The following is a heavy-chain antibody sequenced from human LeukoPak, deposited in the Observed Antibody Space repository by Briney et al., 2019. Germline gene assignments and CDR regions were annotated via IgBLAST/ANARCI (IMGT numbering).Heavy chain of an antibody. D-gene: IGHD2/OR15-2a*01. CDR2: ITGSSSHM. V-gene: IGHV3-21*01. CDR3: VSFYETY. J-gene: IGHJ4*02. CDR1: GFTFSDYV. Sequence: GGSLRLSCAASGFTFSDYVMNWVRQAPGRGLEWVSSITGSSSHMYYGDSMKGRFTISRDNAKNTVYLQMNSLRAEDTAVYYCVSFYETYWGRGTLVTVSS.